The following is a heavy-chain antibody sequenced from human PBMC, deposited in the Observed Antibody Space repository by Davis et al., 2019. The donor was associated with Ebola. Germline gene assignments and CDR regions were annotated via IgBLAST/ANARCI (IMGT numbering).Heavy chain of an antibody. V-gene: IGHV3-33*01. Sequence: PGGSLRLSCAASGFTFSGHSMHWVRQAPGKGLEWVGVIWYDDGSIKYFGDSVVGRFTISKDNSKNTVYLQMDSLRADDTAVDYCAREERLRGGAVVVLDYWGQGTLVTVSA. CDR3: AREERLRGGAVVVLDY. D-gene: IGHD2-15*01. CDR2: IWYDDGSIK. J-gene: IGHJ4*02. CDR1: GFTFSGHS.